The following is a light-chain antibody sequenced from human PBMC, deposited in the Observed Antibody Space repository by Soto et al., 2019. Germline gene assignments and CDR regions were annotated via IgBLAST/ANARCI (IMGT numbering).Light chain of an antibody. V-gene: IGKV1-5*01. CDR2: DAP. Sequence: DIQMTQSPSTLSASLGDTVTITCRASHSISSWLAWYQPKPGKAPKLLTSDAPSLGSGVPSRFSGSESGTEFTLTISSLQHEDFATYYCQHYNSYLFGQGTKVDIK. J-gene: IGKJ1*01. CDR3: QHYNSYL. CDR1: HSISSW.